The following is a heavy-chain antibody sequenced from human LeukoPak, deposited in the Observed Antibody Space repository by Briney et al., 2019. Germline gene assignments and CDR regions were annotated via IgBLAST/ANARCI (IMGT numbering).Heavy chain of an antibody. CDR1: GFAFSSYA. J-gene: IGHJ4*02. D-gene: IGHD5-24*01. CDR2: ISYDGSNK. CDR3: ARAFGWLQLEPYDY. V-gene: IGHV3-30*01. Sequence: GGSLRLSCAASGFAFSSYAMHWVRQAPGEGLEWVAVISYDGSNKYYADSVKGRFTISRDNSKNTLYLQMNSLRAEDTAVYYCARAFGWLQLEPYDYWGQGTLVTVSP.